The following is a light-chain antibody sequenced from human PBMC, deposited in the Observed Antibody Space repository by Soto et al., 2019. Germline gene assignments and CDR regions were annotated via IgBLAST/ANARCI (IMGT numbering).Light chain of an antibody. CDR1: QSVSTK. Sequence: EIVMTQSPATLSVSPGERATLSCRASQSVSTKLAWYRHKSGQAPRLLIYGASTRATGIPARFSGSGSGTEFTLTINSLQSEDFAVYYCQQYKNWPHFTFGPGTTVDIK. J-gene: IGKJ3*01. CDR2: GAS. V-gene: IGKV3-15*01. CDR3: QQYKNWPHFT.